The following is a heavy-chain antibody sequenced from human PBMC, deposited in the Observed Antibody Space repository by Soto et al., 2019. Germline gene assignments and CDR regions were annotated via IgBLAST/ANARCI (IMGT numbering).Heavy chain of an antibody. Sequence: GGSLRLSCAASGFTFSSYSMNWVRQAPGKGLEWVSSISSSSSYIYYADSVKGRFTISRDNAKNSLYLQMNSLRAEDTAVYYCARDHYDFWSGYHFYGMDVWGQGTTVTVSS. J-gene: IGHJ6*02. D-gene: IGHD3-3*01. CDR3: ARDHYDFWSGYHFYGMDV. V-gene: IGHV3-21*01. CDR2: ISSSSSYI. CDR1: GFTFSSYS.